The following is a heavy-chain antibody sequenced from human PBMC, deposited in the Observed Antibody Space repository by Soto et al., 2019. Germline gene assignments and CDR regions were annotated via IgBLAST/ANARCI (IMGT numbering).Heavy chain of an antibody. Sequence: SGGSLRLSCAASGFNFSNYAMSWVRQAPGKGLEWVSLISATGGGTYYADSVKGRFTISRDNSHNTLYLQVHSLTAEDTAVYYCAKDRRAGGNSAFYFDFWGQGAQVTVSS. J-gene: IGHJ4*02. D-gene: IGHD3-16*01. CDR1: GFNFSNYA. V-gene: IGHV3-23*01. CDR2: ISATGGGT. CDR3: AKDRRAGGNSAFYFDF.